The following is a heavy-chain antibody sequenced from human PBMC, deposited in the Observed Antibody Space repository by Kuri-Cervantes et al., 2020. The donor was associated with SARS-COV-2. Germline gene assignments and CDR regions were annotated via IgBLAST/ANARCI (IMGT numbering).Heavy chain of an antibody. Sequence: ASVKVSCKASGGTFSSYAISWVRQAPGQGLEWMGWINPNNGGTNYAQKFQGRVTMTRDTSISTAYMELSRLRSDDTAVYYCARDYYYDSSGYFFDPWGQGTLVTVSS. J-gene: IGHJ5*02. D-gene: IGHD3-22*01. CDR2: INPNNGGT. CDR3: ARDYYYDSSGYFFDP. CDR1: GGTFSSYA. V-gene: IGHV1-2*02.